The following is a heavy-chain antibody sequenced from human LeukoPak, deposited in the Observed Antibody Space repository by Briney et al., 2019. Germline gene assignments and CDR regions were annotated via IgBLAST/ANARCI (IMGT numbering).Heavy chain of an antibody. CDR2: INHSGST. CDR1: GGSFRGYY. J-gene: IGHJ3*02. D-gene: IGHD3-3*01. V-gene: IGHV4-34*01. Sequence: SETLSLTCAVYGGSFRGYYWSWIRQPPGKGLEWIGEINHSGSTNYNPSLKSRVTISVDTSKNQCSLKLSSVTAADTAVYYCAAVYYDFWSEGFDIWGQGTMVTVSS. CDR3: AAVYYDFWSEGFDI.